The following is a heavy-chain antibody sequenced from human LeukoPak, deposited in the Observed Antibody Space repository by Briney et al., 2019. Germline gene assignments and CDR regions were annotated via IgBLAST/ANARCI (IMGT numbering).Heavy chain of an antibody. D-gene: IGHD1-7*01. CDR1: GFTLSSYA. V-gene: IGHV3-23*01. J-gene: IGHJ5*02. CDR2: ISDSGGST. CDR3: AKDRPGGKLELPFWFDP. Sequence: GGSLRFSCAASGFTLSSYAMSWVRQAPGKGLEWVSAISDSGGSTYYADSVKGRFTISRDNSKNTLYLQMNSLRAEDTAVYYCAKDRPGGKLELPFWFDPWGQGTLVTVSS.